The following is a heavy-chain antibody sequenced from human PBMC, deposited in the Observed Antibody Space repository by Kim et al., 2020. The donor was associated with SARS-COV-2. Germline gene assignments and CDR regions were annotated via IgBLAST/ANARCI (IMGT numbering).Heavy chain of an antibody. J-gene: IGHJ6*02. CDR3: ARGHKWDYYYYGMDV. Sequence: SVKGRFTISRDNSKNTRYLQMNSLRAEDTAVYYCARGHKWDYYYYGMDVWGQGTTVTVSS. D-gene: IGHD2-8*01. V-gene: IGHV3-30*07.